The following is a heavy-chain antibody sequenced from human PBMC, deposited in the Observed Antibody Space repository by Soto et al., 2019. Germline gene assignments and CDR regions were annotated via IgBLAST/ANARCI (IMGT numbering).Heavy chain of an antibody. V-gene: IGHV1-2*02. CDR2: INPNSGGT. D-gene: IGHD2-2*01. CDR1: GYTFTGYY. J-gene: IGHJ4*02. CDR3: ARGVVVPAATQQELANVEFDY. Sequence: ASVKLSCKASGYTFTGYYMHWVRQAPGQGLEWMGWINPNSGGTNYAQKFKGRVTMTRGTSISTAYMELSRLRSDDTAAYYCARGVVVPAATQQELANVEFDYWGKGNMVTVSA.